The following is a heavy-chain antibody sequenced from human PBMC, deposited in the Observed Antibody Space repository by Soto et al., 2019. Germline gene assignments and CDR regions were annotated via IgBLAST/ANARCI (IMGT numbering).Heavy chain of an antibody. CDR3: ARGPSGSSSLDMWFDP. D-gene: IGHD6-6*01. V-gene: IGHV4-4*02. J-gene: IGHJ5*02. CDR2: IYHSGST. Sequence: SETLSLTCAVSGGSISSSNLWSCVRQPPGKGLEWIGEIYHSGSTNYNPSLKSRVTISVDKSKNQFSLKLSSVTAADTAVYYCARGPSGSSSLDMWFDPWGQGTLVTVYS. CDR1: GGSISSSNL.